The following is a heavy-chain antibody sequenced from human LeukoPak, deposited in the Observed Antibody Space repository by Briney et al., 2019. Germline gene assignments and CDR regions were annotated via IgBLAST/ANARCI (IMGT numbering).Heavy chain of an antibody. V-gene: IGHV3-21*04. CDR2: ISSSSSYI. D-gene: IGHD6-19*01. J-gene: IGHJ4*02. Sequence: GGPLRLSCAASGFTFSSYSMNWVRQAPGKGLEWVSSISSSSSYIYYADPVKGRFTISRDNAKNSLYLQMNSLRAEDTAVYYCARDPSGWYFDYWGQGTLVTVSS. CDR1: GFTFSSYS. CDR3: ARDPSGWYFDY.